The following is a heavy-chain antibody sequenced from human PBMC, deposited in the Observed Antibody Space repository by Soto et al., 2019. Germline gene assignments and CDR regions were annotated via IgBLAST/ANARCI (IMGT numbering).Heavy chain of an antibody. CDR3: AKDQVKQLVPGFDY. CDR1: GFTFSSYA. V-gene: IGHV3-23*01. J-gene: IGHJ4*02. Sequence: GGSLRLSCAASGFTFSSYAMSWVRQAPGKGLEWVSAISGSGGSTYYADSVKGRFTISRDNSKNKLYLQMNSLRAEDTAVYYCAKDQVKQLVPGFDYWGQGTLVTVSS. D-gene: IGHD6-6*01. CDR2: ISGSGGST.